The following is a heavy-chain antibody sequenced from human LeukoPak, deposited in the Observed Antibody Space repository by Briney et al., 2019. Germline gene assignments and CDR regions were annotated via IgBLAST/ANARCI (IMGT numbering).Heavy chain of an antibody. J-gene: IGHJ4*02. CDR1: GFTFRAYS. Sequence: PGGSLRLSCAASGFTFRAYSMSWVRQAPGKGLEWVSYISSSSSTIYYADSVKGRFTISRDNAKNSLYLQMNSLRDEDTAVYYCARGDGWFGELLNFDNWGQGTLVTVSS. CDR2: ISSSSSTI. V-gene: IGHV3-48*02. D-gene: IGHD3-10*01. CDR3: ARGDGWFGELLNFDN.